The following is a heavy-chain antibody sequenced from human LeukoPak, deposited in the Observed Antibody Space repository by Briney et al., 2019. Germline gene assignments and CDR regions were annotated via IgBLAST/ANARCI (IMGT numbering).Heavy chain of an antibody. CDR2: ISYDGSNK. Sequence: GRSLRLSCAASGFTFSSYAMHWVRQAPGKGLEWVAVISYDGSNKYYADSVKGRFTISRDNSKNTLYLQMNSLRAEDTAVYYCARDYYGSGYGMDVWGQGTTVTVSS. V-gene: IGHV3-30-3*01. D-gene: IGHD3-10*01. CDR1: GFTFSSYA. J-gene: IGHJ6*02. CDR3: ARDYYGSGYGMDV.